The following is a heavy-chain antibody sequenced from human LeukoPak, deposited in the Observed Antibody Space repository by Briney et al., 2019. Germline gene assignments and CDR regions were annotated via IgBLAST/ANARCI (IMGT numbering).Heavy chain of an antibody. J-gene: IGHJ4*02. Sequence: ASVKVSCKASGFTFTDYFVHWVRQATGQGLEWMGWMNPNSGNTGYAQKFQGRVTMTRNTSISTAYMELSSLRSEDTAVCYCARGSWLVPNDYWGQGTLVTVSS. V-gene: IGHV1-8*01. CDR3: ARGSWLVPNDY. CDR2: MNPNSGNT. CDR1: GFTFTDYF. D-gene: IGHD6-19*01.